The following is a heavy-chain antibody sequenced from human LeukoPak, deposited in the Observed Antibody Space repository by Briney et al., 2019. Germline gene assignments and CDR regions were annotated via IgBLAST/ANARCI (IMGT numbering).Heavy chain of an antibody. J-gene: IGHJ4*02. CDR1: GGTFSSYA. CDR3: ARERWETGELADY. CDR2: ISAYNGNT. D-gene: IGHD3-10*01. Sequence: ASVKVSCKASGGTFSSYAISWVRQAPGQGLEWMGWISAYNGNTNYAQKLQGRVTMTTDTSTSTAYMELRSLRSDDTAVYYCARERWETGELADYWGQGTLVTVSS. V-gene: IGHV1-18*01.